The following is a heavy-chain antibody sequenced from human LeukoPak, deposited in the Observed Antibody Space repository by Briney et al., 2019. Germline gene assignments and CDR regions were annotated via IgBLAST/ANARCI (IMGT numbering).Heavy chain of an antibody. CDR3: ARIPPVTNIRYYFDY. Sequence: SETLSLTCAVYGGSFSGYCWSWIRQPPGKGLEWIGEINHSGSTNYNPSLKSRVTISVDTSKNQSSLKLSSVTAADTAVYYCARIPPVTNIRYYFDYWGQGTLVTVSS. CDR2: INHSGST. J-gene: IGHJ4*02. CDR1: GGSFSGYC. D-gene: IGHD4-17*01. V-gene: IGHV4-34*01.